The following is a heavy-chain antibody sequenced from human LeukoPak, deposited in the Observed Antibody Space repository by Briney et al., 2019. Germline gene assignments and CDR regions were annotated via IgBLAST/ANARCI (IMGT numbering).Heavy chain of an antibody. V-gene: IGHV1-18*01. CDR2: ISAYNGNT. Sequence: ASVKVSRKASGYTFTSYGISWVRQAPGQGLEWMGWISAYNGNTNYAQKLQGRVTMTTDTSTSTAYMELRSLRSDDTAVYYCARVVSGYDPEHYYYYGMDVWGQGTTVTVSS. CDR3: ARVVSGYDPEHYYYYGMDV. D-gene: IGHD5-12*01. CDR1: GYTFTSYG. J-gene: IGHJ6*02.